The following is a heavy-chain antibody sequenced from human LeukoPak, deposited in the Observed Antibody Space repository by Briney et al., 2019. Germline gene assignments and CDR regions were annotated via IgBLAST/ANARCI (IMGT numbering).Heavy chain of an antibody. CDR2: INPNNGGT. D-gene: IGHD6-19*01. V-gene: IGHV1-2*02. Sequence: ASVKVSCKASGHTFTDYYMHWVRQAPGQGLEWVGWINPNNGGTNYAQKFQGRVTMTRDTSISTAYMELSKMTSDDTAVYYCARDMYKSGWLGMDVWGQGTTVTVSS. J-gene: IGHJ6*02. CDR3: ARDMYKSGWLGMDV. CDR1: GHTFTDYY.